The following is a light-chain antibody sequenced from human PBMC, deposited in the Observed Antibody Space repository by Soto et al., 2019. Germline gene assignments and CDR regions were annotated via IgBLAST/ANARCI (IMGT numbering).Light chain of an antibody. V-gene: IGKV2-30*01. CDR1: QSLVSSHGDTY. J-gene: IGKJ3*01. CDR2: DVS. Sequence: DVVLTQSPLSLPVTLGQPASISCRSSQSLVSSHGDTYLNWFQQRPGQSPRRLISDVSKRDSGVPDRFSGSGSGSDFTLKISRVEAEDVGVYYCMQGTHWPPFTFGPGTRVDFK. CDR3: MQGTHWPPFT.